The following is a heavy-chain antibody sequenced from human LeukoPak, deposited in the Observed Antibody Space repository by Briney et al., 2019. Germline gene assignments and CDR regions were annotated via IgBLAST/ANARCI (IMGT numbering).Heavy chain of an antibody. CDR1: GYTFTGYY. J-gene: IGHJ4*02. V-gene: IGHV1-24*01. Sequence: EASVKVSCKASGYTFTGYYMHWVRQAPGQGLEWMGGFDPEDGETIYAQKFQGRVTMTEDTSTDTAYMELSSLRSEDTAVYYCATPASGYYNWNREYYFDYWGQGTLVTVSS. CDR3: ATPASGYYNWNREYYFDY. CDR2: FDPEDGET. D-gene: IGHD1/OR15-1a*01.